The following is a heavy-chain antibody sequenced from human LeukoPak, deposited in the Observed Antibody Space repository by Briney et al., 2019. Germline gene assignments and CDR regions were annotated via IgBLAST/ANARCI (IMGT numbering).Heavy chain of an antibody. Sequence: ASVKVSCKASGYTFTSYGISWVRQAPGQGLEWMGWISAYNGNTGYAQKFQGRVTLTSDTSANTAYMDLSSLKSEDTAVYYCARDRGDGYNYEGLDFWGQGTLVTVSS. CDR2: ISAYNGNT. CDR3: ARDRGDGYNYEGLDF. J-gene: IGHJ4*02. D-gene: IGHD5-24*01. V-gene: IGHV1-18*01. CDR1: GYTFTSYG.